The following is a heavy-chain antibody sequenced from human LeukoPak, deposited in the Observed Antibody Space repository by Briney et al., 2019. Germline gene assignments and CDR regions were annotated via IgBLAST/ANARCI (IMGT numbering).Heavy chain of an antibody. Sequence: SVKVSSKASGGTFSSYAISWVRQAPGQGLEWMGRIIPILGIANYAQKFQGRVTITADKSTSTAYMELSSLRSEDTAVYYCASVLSGIAVAGSFDPWGQGTLVTVSS. J-gene: IGHJ5*02. D-gene: IGHD6-19*01. CDR1: GGTFSSYA. V-gene: IGHV1-69*04. CDR2: IIPILGIA. CDR3: ASVLSGIAVAGSFDP.